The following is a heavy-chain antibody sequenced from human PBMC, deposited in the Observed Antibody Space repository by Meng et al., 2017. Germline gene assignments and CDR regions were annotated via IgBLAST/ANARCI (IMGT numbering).Heavy chain of an antibody. CDR3: DRSSSRRPHDY. D-gene: IGHD6-13*01. V-gene: IGHV4-34*01. CDR2: IKHSGST. Sequence: QLQLQRWGGGLLTPSETLSLSVAVYGGSFSGYYWSWIRQPPGKGLEWIGEIKHSGSTNYNPSLKRRVTISVETSKNQFSLKLSSVTAADTAVYYCDRSSSRRPHDYWGQGTLVTVSS. CDR1: GGSFSGYY. J-gene: IGHJ4*02.